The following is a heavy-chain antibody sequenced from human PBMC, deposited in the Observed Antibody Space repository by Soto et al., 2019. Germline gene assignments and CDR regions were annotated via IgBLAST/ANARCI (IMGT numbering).Heavy chain of an antibody. D-gene: IGHD3-16*01. CDR2: ISDDSSRT. CDR3: VKGGWLDF. V-gene: IGHV3-23*01. J-gene: IGHJ5*01. CDR1: RLAFSNYA. Sequence: GGSLRLSCVISRLAFSNYALNWVRQAPGKGLEWVSFISDDSSRTYYADAVKGRFTISRDNSKHTLYLQMNSLTAEDTAVYACVKGGWLDFWGQGTLVTVSS.